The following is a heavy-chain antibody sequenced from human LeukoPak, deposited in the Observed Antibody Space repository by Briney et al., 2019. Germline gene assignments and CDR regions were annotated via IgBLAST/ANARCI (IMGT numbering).Heavy chain of an antibody. V-gene: IGHV3-48*04. J-gene: IGHJ4*02. CDR3: ARDMITTLTFDC. Sequence: GGSLRLSCAASGFTFSGYSMDWLRQAPGKGLGWISYISGRSTTIYYADSVKGRFTISRDNAKNSLYLQLNSLRVEDTAVYYCARDMITTLTFDCWGQGALVTVSS. D-gene: IGHD3-16*01. CDR2: ISGRSTTI. CDR1: GFTFSGYS.